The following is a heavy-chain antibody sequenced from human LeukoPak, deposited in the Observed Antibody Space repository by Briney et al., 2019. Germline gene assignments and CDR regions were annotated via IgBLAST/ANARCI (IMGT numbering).Heavy chain of an antibody. CDR3: ARIPLYYYGMDV. J-gene: IGHJ6*04. CDR2: IYHSGST. Sequence: SETLSLTCAVYGGSFSGYYWSWIRQPPGKGLEWIGEIYHSGSTKYNPTLKSRVTISVDKSQNQVSLKLTSVTAADTAVYYCARIPLYYYGMDVWGKGTTVTVSS. CDR1: GGSFSGYY. V-gene: IGHV4-34*01.